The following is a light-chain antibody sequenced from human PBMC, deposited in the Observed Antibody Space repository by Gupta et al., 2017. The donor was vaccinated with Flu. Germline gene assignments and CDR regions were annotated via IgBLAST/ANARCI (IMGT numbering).Light chain of an antibody. CDR3: QQTYSSWYT. V-gene: IGKV1-39*01. CDR2: GAS. CDR1: ETISVS. J-gene: IGKJ2*01. Sequence: GDRVAITCRASETISVSLNWYQQKPGQAAKLLIYGASSVQSGVPSRFSGCRSGRELTLTISSLQPEDFAVYNCQQTYSSWYTFGQGTNLEI.